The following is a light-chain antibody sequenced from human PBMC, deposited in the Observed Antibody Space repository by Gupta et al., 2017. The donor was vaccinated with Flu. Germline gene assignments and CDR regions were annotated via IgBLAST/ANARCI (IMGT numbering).Light chain of an antibody. CDR2: LGS. V-gene: IGKV2-28*01. CDR1: QSLLHSNGYNY. CDR3: MQALQTPLC. Sequence: DIVMTQSPLSLPVTPGEPASIPCRSSQSLLHSNGYNYLDWYLQKPGQSPQLLIYLGSNRASGVPDRFSGSGSGTDFTLKISRVEAEDVGVYYCMQALQTPLCFGQGTKLEIK. J-gene: IGKJ2*03.